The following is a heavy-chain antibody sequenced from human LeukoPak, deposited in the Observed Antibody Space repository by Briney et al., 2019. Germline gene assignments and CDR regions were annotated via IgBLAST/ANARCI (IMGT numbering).Heavy chain of an antibody. J-gene: IGHJ5*02. V-gene: IGHV4-34*01. CDR2: INHSGST. D-gene: IGHD3-3*01. CDR3: ARVGYDFWSGYRALNNWFDP. Sequence: SETLSLTCAVYGGSFSGYYWSWIRQPPGKGLEWIGEINHSGSTNYNPSLKSRVTISVDTSKNQFSLKLSSVTAADTAVYYCARVGYDFWSGYRALNNWFDPRGQGTLVTVSS. CDR1: GGSFSGYY.